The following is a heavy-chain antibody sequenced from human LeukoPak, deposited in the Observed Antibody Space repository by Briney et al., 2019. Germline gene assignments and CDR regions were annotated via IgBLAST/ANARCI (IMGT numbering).Heavy chain of an antibody. CDR3: ARQGIAVAGFDI. D-gene: IGHD6-19*01. J-gene: IGHJ3*02. V-gene: IGHV4-59*08. CDR1: GGSISSYY. CDR2: IYYSGST. Sequence: SETLSLTCTVSGGSISSYYWSWIRQPPGKGLEWIGYIYYSGSTNYNPSLKSRVTISVDTSKNQFSLKLSSVTAADTAVYYCARQGIAVAGFDIRGQGTMVTVSS.